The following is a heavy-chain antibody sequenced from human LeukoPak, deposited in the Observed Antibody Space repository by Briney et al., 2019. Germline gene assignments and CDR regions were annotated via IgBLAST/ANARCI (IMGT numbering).Heavy chain of an antibody. V-gene: IGHV1-69*05. CDR2: IIPIFGTA. J-gene: IGHJ4*02. D-gene: IGHD6-13*01. CDR1: GGTFSSYA. CDR3: ARERPPGDSSNWFLEGYFDI. Sequence: SVKVSCKASGGTFSSYAITWVRQATGQGLEWMGRIIPIFGTANYAQKFQGRVTITTDESTSTAYMELSTLRSDDTAVYYCARERPPGDSSNWFLEGYFDIWGQGTLVTVSS.